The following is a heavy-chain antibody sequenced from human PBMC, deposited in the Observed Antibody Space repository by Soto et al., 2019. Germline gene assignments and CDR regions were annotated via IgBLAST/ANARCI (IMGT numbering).Heavy chain of an antibody. D-gene: IGHD1-1*01. V-gene: IGHV1-69*08. CDR3: AREGGTSGVERV. J-gene: IGHJ4*02. CDR1: GGTFSSYT. CDR2: IIPILGIA. Sequence: QVQLVQSGAEVKKPGSSVKVSCKASGGTFSSYTISWVRQAPGQGLEWMGRIIPILGIANYAQKFQGRVTITTEQSTRTAYREVSSLRSKDTAVEYCAREGGTSGVERVWGEGPLVTVSS.